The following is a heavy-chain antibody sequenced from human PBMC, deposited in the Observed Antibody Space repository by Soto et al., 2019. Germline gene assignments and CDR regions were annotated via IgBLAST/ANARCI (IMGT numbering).Heavy chain of an antibody. CDR2: INPGGATL. J-gene: IGHJ6*02. Sequence: QGQLVQSGAEVKRPGASVKISCQSSGYTFTTYYIHWVRQAPGQGLEWMGIINPGGATLTYAQKFRGRVTMIRDTSTSTVYRELSSLTSDDTAVYYCASQTRGGGGGSSTLMGCYGMDVGGQGTPVTVSS. V-gene: IGHV1-46*01. CDR3: ASQTRGGGGGSSTLMGCYGMDV. CDR1: GYTFTTYY. D-gene: IGHD2-15*01.